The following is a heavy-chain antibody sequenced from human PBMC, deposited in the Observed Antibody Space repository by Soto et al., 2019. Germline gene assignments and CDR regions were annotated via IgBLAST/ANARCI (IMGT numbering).Heavy chain of an antibody. Sequence: EVQLLESGGGLVQPGGSLRLSCAASGFTFSSYAMSWVRQAPGKGLEWVSTISCSGGSTYYADSVKGRFTISRDNSKNTLYLQMNCLRAEDTAVYYCAKDLWHYDSSGYPDYFDYWGQGTLVTVSS. D-gene: IGHD3-22*01. CDR1: GFTFSSYA. CDR3: AKDLWHYDSSGYPDYFDY. J-gene: IGHJ4*02. V-gene: IGHV3-23*01. CDR2: ISCSGGST.